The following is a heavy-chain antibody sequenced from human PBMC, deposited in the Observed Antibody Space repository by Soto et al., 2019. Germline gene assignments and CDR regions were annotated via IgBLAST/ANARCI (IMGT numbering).Heavy chain of an antibody. J-gene: IGHJ4*02. CDR2: ISGSGDST. CDR3: AKERSSGWSFDY. V-gene: IGHV3-23*01. D-gene: IGHD6-19*01. Sequence: GGSLRLSCAASGFTFSNAWMNWVRQAPGKGLEWVSGISGSGDSTYYADSVKGRFTVSRDNSKNTLYLQMNSLRAEDTAVFYCAKERSSGWSFDYWGQGTLVTVSS. CDR1: GFTFSNAW.